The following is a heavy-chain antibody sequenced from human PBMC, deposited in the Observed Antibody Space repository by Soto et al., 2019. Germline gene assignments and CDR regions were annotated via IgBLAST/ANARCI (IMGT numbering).Heavy chain of an antibody. Sequence: QVQLQESGPGLVKPSGTLSLSCGVSSGSISSSYWWSWVRQPPGKGLEWIGKIYHSGSTNYNPSLKSPVTRSLDKSKNQFSLNLNSVTAADTAVYYCARGDGDYGLSYFDQWGQGILVTVSS. V-gene: IGHV4-4*02. CDR3: ARGDGDYGLSYFDQ. J-gene: IGHJ4*02. D-gene: IGHD4-17*01. CDR1: SGSISSSYW. CDR2: IYHSGST.